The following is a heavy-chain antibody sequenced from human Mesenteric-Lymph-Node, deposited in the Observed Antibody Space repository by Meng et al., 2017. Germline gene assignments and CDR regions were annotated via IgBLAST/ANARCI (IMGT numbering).Heavy chain of an antibody. Sequence: GGSLRLSCAASGFTFSNAWMSWVRQAPGKGLEWVGRIKSKTDGGTTDYAAPVKGRFTISRDDSKNTLYLQMNSLKTEDTAVYYCTTARPPAYGSGSYYGGEGRREFDYWGQGTLVTVSS. D-gene: IGHD3-10*01. CDR1: GFTFSNAW. J-gene: IGHJ4*02. CDR3: TTARPPAYGSGSYYGGEGRREFDY. CDR2: IKSKTDGGTT. V-gene: IGHV3-15*01.